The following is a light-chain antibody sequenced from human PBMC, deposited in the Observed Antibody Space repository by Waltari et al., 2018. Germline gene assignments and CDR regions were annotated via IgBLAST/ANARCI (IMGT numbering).Light chain of an antibody. V-gene: IGKV4-1*01. CDR3: QQYYITPPT. Sequence: DIVMTQSPDSLTVSLGERATVNCKSSQSALSSSNNKNFLAWYQQKPGQPPKLLIYWASTRGSGVPDRFSGSGSGTDFTLTISSLQAEDVAVYYCQQYYITPPTFGQGTKVEIK. J-gene: IGKJ1*01. CDR1: QSALSSSNNKNF. CDR2: WAS.